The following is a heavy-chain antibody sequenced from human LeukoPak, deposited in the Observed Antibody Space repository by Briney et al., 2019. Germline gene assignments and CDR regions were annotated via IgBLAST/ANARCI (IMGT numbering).Heavy chain of an antibody. CDR1: GYPITSTSF. CDR2: INHLGSA. CDR3: AKVKMVRGVIPFDY. V-gene: IGHV4-38-2*02. D-gene: IGHD3-10*01. Sequence: SSETLSITCSVSGYPITSTSFWAWIRQTPGKGLEWIGSINHLGSAYYNPSLESRVTISVDTSKNHFSLNLKSVTAADTAVYYCAKVKMVRGVIPFDYWGQGTLVTVSS. J-gene: IGHJ4*02.